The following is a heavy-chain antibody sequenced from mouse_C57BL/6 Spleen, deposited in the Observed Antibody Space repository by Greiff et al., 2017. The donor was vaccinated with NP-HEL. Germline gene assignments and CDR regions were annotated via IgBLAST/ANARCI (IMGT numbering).Heavy chain of an antibody. Sequence: QVQLKQPGAELVMPGASVKLSCKASGYTFTSYWMHWVKQRPGQGLEWIGEIDPSDSYTNYNQKFKGKSTLTVDKSSSTAYMQLSSLTSEDSAVYYCARIYYGNYLNFDVWGTGTTVTVSS. D-gene: IGHD2-1*01. J-gene: IGHJ1*03. CDR3: ARIYYGNYLNFDV. V-gene: IGHV1-69*01. CDR1: GYTFTSYW. CDR2: IDPSDSYT.